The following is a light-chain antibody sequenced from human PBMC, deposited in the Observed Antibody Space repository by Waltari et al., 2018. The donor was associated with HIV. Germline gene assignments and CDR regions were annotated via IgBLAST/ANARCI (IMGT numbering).Light chain of an antibody. Sequence: QSVVTQPPSASGTPGQRVTISCSGSSSNIGSNYVFWYQQLPGTAPRFFIYRDNQLPAGVPDRFSGSKSGTAASLAISGLRSEDEGDYFCATWDDSLSGVVFGGGTKLNVL. V-gene: IGLV1-47*01. CDR1: SSNIGSNY. J-gene: IGLJ2*01. CDR2: RDN. CDR3: ATWDDSLSGVV.